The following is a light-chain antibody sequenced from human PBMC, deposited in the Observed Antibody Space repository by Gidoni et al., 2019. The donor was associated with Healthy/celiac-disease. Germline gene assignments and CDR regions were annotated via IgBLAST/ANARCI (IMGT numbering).Light chain of an antibody. Sequence: DIQMNQSPSSLSASVGDRVTITCRASQSISSYLNWYQQKPGQAPKLLIYAASSLQSGVPSRFSGSGSETDFTLTISSLQPEDFATYYCQQSYSTPYTFGQGTKLEIK. V-gene: IGKV1-39*01. CDR3: QQSYSTPYT. CDR1: QSISSY. CDR2: AAS. J-gene: IGKJ2*01.